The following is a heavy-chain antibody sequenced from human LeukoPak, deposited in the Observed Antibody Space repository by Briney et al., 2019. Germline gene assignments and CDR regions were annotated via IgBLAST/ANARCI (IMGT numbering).Heavy chain of an antibody. Sequence: PGRSLRLSCAASGFTFSSYGMHWVRQAPGKGLEWVAVIWYDGSNKYYADSVKGRFTISRDNSKNTLYLQMNSLRAEDTAVYYCARGTHTVTTAAEYFQHWGQGTLVTVSS. J-gene: IGHJ1*01. CDR2: IWYDGSNK. CDR3: ARGTHTVTTAAEYFQH. V-gene: IGHV3-33*01. CDR1: GFTFSSYG. D-gene: IGHD4-17*01.